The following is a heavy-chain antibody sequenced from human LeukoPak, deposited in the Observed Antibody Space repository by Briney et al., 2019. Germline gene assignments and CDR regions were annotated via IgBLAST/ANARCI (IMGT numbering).Heavy chain of an antibody. J-gene: IGHJ4*02. CDR2: INPNSGGT. Sequence: ASVKVSCKASGYTFTGYYMHWVRQAPGQGLEWMGWINPNSGGTNYAQKFQGGVTMTRDTSISTAYMELSRLRSDDTAVYYCARVPHSSGWYDYWGQGTLVTVSS. D-gene: IGHD6-19*01. CDR3: ARVPHSSGWYDY. V-gene: IGHV1-2*02. CDR1: GYTFTGYY.